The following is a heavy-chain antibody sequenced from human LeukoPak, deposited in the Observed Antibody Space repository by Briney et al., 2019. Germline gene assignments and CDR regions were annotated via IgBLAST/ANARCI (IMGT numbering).Heavy chain of an antibody. V-gene: IGHV3-74*01. CDR1: GFTFSSYW. J-gene: IGHJ6*03. Sequence: PGGSLRLSCAASGFTFSSYWMHWVRQAPGKGLVWVSRINSDGSSTSYADSVKGRFTISRDNAKNTLYLQMNSLRAEDTAVYYCARDHGYSSSWYLMTGAPAQWLSSYYYYYMDVWGKGTTVTVSS. CDR2: INSDGSST. CDR3: ARDHGYSSSWYLMTGAPAQWLSSYYYYYMDV. D-gene: IGHD6-13*01.